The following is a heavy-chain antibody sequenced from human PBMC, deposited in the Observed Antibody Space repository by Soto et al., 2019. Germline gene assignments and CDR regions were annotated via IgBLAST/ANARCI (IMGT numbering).Heavy chain of an antibody. D-gene: IGHD6-19*01. V-gene: IGHV1-69*13. Sequence: GASVTVSCKASGGTFSSYAISWVRQAPGQGLEWMGGIIPIFGTANYAQKFQGRVTITADESTSTAYMELSSLRSEDTAVYYCARGAPNSSGWTFWYYFDYWGQGTLVTVSS. CDR1: GGTFSSYA. CDR2: IIPIFGTA. CDR3: ARGAPNSSGWTFWYYFDY. J-gene: IGHJ4*02.